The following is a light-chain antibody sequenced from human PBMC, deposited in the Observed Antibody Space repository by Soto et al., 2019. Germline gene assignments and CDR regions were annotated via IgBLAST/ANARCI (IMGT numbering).Light chain of an antibody. V-gene: IGKV1-39*01. CDR3: QQGFSSPHT. CDR2: AAS. Sequence: DIQMTQSPSSLSASVGDRVTITCRASHSISRYLNWYQQKPGKAPKLLIYAASSLQSGVPSRFSGSGSGTDFTLTIISLQPEDFATYYCQQGFSSPHTFGPGTKVDIK. J-gene: IGKJ3*01. CDR1: HSISRY.